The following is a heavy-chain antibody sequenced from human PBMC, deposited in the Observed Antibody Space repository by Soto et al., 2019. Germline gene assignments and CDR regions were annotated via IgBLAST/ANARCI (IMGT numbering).Heavy chain of an antibody. D-gene: IGHD1-26*01. CDR3: AGDPSDLWEPDQYFQY. CDR2: ISVSGDIT. V-gene: IGHV3-23*01. Sequence: EVQLLESGGALVQPGGSLRLSCAASGFTFSSYAMSWVRQAPGKGLEWVSAISVSGDITYYADSVKGRFTISRDYAKNSLYLQMDSLRAEDTAVYYCAGDPSDLWEPDQYFQYWGQGTLVTVSS. CDR1: GFTFSSYA. J-gene: IGHJ1*01.